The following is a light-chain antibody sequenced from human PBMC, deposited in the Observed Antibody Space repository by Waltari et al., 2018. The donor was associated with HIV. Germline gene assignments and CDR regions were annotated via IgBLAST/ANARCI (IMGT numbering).Light chain of an antibody. Sequence: QSALTQPSSASGSPGQSVTISCTATSSDVGVYNYVSWYQQHPGKAPKLMIYEVDKRPSGVPDRFSAANAGNTASLTVSGLQAEDEADYYCSSYAGSNNFVVFGGGTKLTVL. V-gene: IGLV2-8*01. CDR3: SSYAGSNNFVV. J-gene: IGLJ2*01. CDR1: SSDVGVYNY. CDR2: EVD.